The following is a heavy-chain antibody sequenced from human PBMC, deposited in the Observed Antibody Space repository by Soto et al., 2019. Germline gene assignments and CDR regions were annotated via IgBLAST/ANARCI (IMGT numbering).Heavy chain of an antibody. CDR2: IFWNDDK. CDR1: GFSVSTTGMG. Sequence: QITLKESGPTLVKPTETLTLTCTFSGFSVSTTGMGVGWIRQPPGKALEWLALIFWNDDKRYIPSLKSRLTIPKGTYNNQVVLTMTNMDPVDTGTYYCAHRGYKYGPLFDYWGQGTLVTVSS. J-gene: IGHJ4*02. V-gene: IGHV2-5*01. CDR3: AHRGYKYGPLFDY. D-gene: IGHD5-18*01.